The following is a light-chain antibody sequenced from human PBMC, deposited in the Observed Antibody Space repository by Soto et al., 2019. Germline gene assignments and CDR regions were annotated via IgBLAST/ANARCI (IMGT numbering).Light chain of an antibody. V-gene: IGLV2-14*01. Sequence: QSALTQPASVSGSPGQSITISCTGTSSDVGAYNFVSWYQHHPGRAPKLIIYEVTIRPSGVSNRFSGSKSGNTASLTISGLQAEDEAYYYCQSHDNSGSESVWVFGGGTKLTVL. J-gene: IGLJ3*02. CDR1: SSDVGAYNF. CDR2: EVT. CDR3: QSHDNSGSESVWV.